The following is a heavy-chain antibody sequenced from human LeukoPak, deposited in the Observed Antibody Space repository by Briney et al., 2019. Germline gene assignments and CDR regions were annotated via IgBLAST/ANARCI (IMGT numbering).Heavy chain of an antibody. CDR1: GGSFSAYF. V-gene: IGHV4-34*12. Sequence: SETLSLTCAVSGGSFSAYFWRWVRQPPGEGLECSGDVVHSGSADYNPPLKSRVTISADPSKSQFSLKLPSVTAADTAVYYCATRGDYSDTSGNSYDALDIWGQGTMVTVSS. D-gene: IGHD3-22*01. CDR3: ATRGDYSDTSGNSYDALDI. J-gene: IGHJ3*02. CDR2: VVHSGSA.